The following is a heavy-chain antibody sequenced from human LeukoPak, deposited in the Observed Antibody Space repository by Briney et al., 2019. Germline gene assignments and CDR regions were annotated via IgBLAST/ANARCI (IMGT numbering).Heavy chain of an antibody. J-gene: IGHJ4*02. CDR1: GGSISSYY. V-gene: IGHV4-59*01. D-gene: IGHD3-22*01. Sequence: SETLSLTCPVSGGSISSYYWSWIRQPPGKGLEWIGYIYYSGSTYYNPSLRSRVTISVDTSRNQFSLKLSSVTAADTAVYYCARALYDSSGYPLGYWGQGTLVTVSS. CDR2: IYYSGST. CDR3: ARALYDSSGYPLGY.